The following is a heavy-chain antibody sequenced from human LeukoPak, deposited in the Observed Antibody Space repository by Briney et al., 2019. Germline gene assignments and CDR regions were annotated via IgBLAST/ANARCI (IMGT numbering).Heavy chain of an antibody. CDR2: INHSGST. CDR1: GGSFSGYY. CDR3: ARRPYDY. J-gene: IGHJ4*02. V-gene: IGHV4-34*01. Sequence: SETLSLTCAVYGGSFSGYYWSWIRQPPGKGLEWIGEINHSGSTNYNPSLKSRVTISVDTSKNQFSLKLSSVTAADTAVYYCARRPYDYWGQGTLVTVSS.